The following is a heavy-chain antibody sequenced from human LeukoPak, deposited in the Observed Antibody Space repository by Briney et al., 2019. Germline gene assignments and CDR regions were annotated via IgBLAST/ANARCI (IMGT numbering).Heavy chain of an antibody. J-gene: IGHJ5*02. CDR3: GRAGRYCSGGSCYGENWFDP. Sequence: ASETLSLTCTVSGGSISGCYWNWIRQPPGKGLEWLAYIHSSGNTRYNPSLRSRVTMSVDTSKNQFSLKLNSVTAADTAVYYYGRAGRYCSGGSCYGENWFDPWGQGTLVTVSS. CDR2: IHSSGNT. D-gene: IGHD2-15*01. V-gene: IGHV4-59*01. CDR1: GGSISGCY.